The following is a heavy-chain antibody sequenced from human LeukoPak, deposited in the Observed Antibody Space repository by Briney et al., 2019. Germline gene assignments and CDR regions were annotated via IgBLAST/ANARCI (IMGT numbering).Heavy chain of an antibody. V-gene: IGHV4-34*01. CDR3: ARGRAPYYDFWSGYWYYFDY. Sequence: SQTLSLTCAVYSGSFSGYYWSRIRQPPGKGLEWIGEINHSGSTNYNPSLKSRVTISVDTSKNQFSLKLSSVTAADTAVYYCARGRAPYYDFWSGYWYYFDYWGQGTLVTVSS. CDR1: SGSFSGYY. J-gene: IGHJ4*02. D-gene: IGHD3-3*01. CDR2: INHSGST.